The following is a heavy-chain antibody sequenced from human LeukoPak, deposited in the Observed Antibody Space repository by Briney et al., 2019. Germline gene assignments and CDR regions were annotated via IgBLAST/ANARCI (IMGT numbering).Heavy chain of an antibody. V-gene: IGHV3-7*01. J-gene: IGHJ4*02. CDR2: IKQDGSEK. CDR3: ARGSRRGFDY. Sequence: GGSLRLSCAASGFTFSSYAMSWVRQAPGKGLEWVANIKQDGSEKYYVDSVKGRFTISRDNAKNSLYLQMNSLRAEDTAVYYCARGSRRGFDYWGQGTLVTVSS. D-gene: IGHD2-2*01. CDR1: GFTFSSYA.